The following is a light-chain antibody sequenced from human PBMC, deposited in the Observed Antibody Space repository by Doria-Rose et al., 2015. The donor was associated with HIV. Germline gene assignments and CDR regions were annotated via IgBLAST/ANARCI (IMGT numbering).Light chain of an antibody. J-gene: IGKJ1*01. CDR2: GAS. CDR3: QQYGRSPRE. V-gene: IGKV3-20*01. Sequence: TQSPGTLSLSPGERATLSCRASQSVSSSYLAWYQQKPGQAPRLLIYGASSRATGIPDRFSGSGSGTDFTLTISRLEPEDFAVYSCQQYGRSPREFGQGTKVEIK. CDR1: QSVSSSY.